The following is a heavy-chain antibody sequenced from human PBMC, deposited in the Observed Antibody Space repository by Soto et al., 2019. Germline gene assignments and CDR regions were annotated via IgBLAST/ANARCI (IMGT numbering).Heavy chain of an antibody. CDR2: INAGNGNT. CDR3: ARVEQQLVEHTAPSYGTHV. CDR1: GYTFTSYA. Sequence: ASVKVSCKASGYTFTSYAMHWVRQAPGQRLEWMGWINAGNGNTKYSQKFQGRVTITRDTSASTAYMELSSLRSEDTAVYYCARVEQQLVEHTAPSYGTHVSGQAPTVTV. J-gene: IGHJ6*02. V-gene: IGHV1-3*01. D-gene: IGHD6-13*01.